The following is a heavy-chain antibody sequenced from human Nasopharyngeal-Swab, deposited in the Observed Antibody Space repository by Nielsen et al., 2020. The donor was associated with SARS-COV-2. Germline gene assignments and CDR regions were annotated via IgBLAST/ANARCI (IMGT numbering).Heavy chain of an antibody. CDR3: ARRREYCSSTTCYVNWFDS. V-gene: IGHV2-26*01. Sequence: SGPTLVKPTETLTLTCTVSGFSLSNARMGVNWIRQPPGKALEWLAHIFSSDEKLYSTSLKSRLTISKDSSKSQVVLTMTNVDPVDTATYYCARRREYCSSTTCYVNWFDSWGQGTLVTVSS. D-gene: IGHD2-2*01. CDR2: IFSSDEK. J-gene: IGHJ5*01. CDR1: GFSLSNARMG.